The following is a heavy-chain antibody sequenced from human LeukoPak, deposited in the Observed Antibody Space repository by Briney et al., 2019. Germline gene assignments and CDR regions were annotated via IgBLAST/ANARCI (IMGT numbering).Heavy chain of an antibody. CDR1: GGPISGYF. CDR2: IHDNGRT. D-gene: IGHD5-12*01. CDR3: ARVGGYSGFY. J-gene: IGHJ4*02. Sequence: PSETLSLTCTVSGGPISGYFWSRIRQPPGKGLEWIGYIHDNGRTTYNPSLRSRVTISVDTSKSQFSLKLNSLTTTDTAVYYCARVGGYSGFYWGQGTLVTVSS. V-gene: IGHV4-59*01.